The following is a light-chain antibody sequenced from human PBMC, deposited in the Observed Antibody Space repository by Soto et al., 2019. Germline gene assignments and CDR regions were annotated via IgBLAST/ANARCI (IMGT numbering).Light chain of an antibody. CDR1: QDIRNY. CDR2: DAS. V-gene: IGKV1-33*01. J-gene: IGKJ5*01. CDR3: QHYANLPIT. Sequence: IQMTQSPSSLSSSVGDRVTITCPASQDIRNYLNWYQQKPGKAPKLLSYDASNLETGVPSRVSGSGSGTDFTFTISSLQPEDIETYYCQHYANLPITFGQGTRLEI.